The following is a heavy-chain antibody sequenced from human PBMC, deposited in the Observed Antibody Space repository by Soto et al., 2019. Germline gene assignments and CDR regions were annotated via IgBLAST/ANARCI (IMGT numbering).Heavy chain of an antibody. CDR2: LYWADDK. CDR3: AHRLCDSSCYWDVGFCDS. D-gene: IGHD2-15*01. J-gene: IGHJ4*02. Sequence: QITLKESGPTLVKPTQTLTLTCTFSGFSLSTNGVGVGWIRQPPGKALECLAVLYWADDKRYSPSPRSRLSGSKDTSKHQVVLTTTSMDPVDTGTYYCAHRLCDSSCYWDVGFCDSWGQGTLVTVSS. CDR1: GFSLSTNGVG. V-gene: IGHV2-5*02.